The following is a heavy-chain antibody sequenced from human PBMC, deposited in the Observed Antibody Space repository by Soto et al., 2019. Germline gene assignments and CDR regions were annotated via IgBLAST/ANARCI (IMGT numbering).Heavy chain of an antibody. CDR3: AREADYYGSGCYPIGLFGMDV. Sequence: ASVKVSCKASGDTFTGYYMHWVRQAPGQGLEWMGWINPNSGGTNYAQKFQGRVTLTRDTSISTAYMELSRLRSDDTAVYYCAREADYYGSGCYPIGLFGMDVWGQGTTVTVSS. J-gene: IGHJ6*02. D-gene: IGHD3-10*01. CDR2: INPNSGGT. V-gene: IGHV1-2*02. CDR1: GDTFTGYY.